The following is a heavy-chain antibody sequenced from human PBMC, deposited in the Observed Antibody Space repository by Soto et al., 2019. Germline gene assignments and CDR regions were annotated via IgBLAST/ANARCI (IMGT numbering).Heavy chain of an antibody. CDR3: ARGGSLYWYFDL. D-gene: IGHD1-26*01. J-gene: IGHJ2*01. V-gene: IGHV1-3*01. CDR1: GYTFTSYA. Sequence: ASVKVSCKASGYTFTSYAMHWVRQAPGQRLEWMGWINAGNGNTKYSQKFQGRVTITRDTSASTAYMELSSLRSEDTAVYYCARGGSLYWYFDLRGRGSLVPVSS. CDR2: INAGNGNT.